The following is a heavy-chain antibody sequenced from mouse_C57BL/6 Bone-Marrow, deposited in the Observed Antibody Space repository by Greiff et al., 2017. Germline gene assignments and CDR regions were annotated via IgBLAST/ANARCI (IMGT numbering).Heavy chain of an antibody. CDR1: GYTFTDYY. J-gene: IGHJ2*01. Sequence: EVKLMESGPELVKPGASVKISCKASGYTFTDYYMNWVKQSHGKSLEWIGDINPNNGGTSYNQKFKGKATLTVDKSSSTAYMELRSLTSEDSAVYYCAREGNDGYYWGQGTTLTVSS. CDR2: INPNNGGT. CDR3: AREGNDGYY. V-gene: IGHV1-26*01. D-gene: IGHD2-3*01.